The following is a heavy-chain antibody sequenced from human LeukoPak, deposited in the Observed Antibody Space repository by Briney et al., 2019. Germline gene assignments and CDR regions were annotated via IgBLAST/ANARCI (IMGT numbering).Heavy chain of an antibody. D-gene: IGHD1-26*01. J-gene: IGHJ4*02. Sequence: PGRSLRLSCAASGFTFSSYAMHWVRQAPGKGLEWVAVISYDGSNKYYADSVKGRFTISRDNSKNTLCLQMNSLRAEDTAVYYCARDYGEYSGSYGPVDYWGQGTLVTVSS. CDR1: GFTFSSYA. CDR3: ARDYGEYSGSYGPVDY. CDR2: ISYDGSNK. V-gene: IGHV3-30-3*01.